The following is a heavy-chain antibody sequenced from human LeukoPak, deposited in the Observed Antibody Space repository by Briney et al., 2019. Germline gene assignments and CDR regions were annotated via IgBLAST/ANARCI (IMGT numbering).Heavy chain of an antibody. D-gene: IGHD3-10*01. Sequence: PGGSLRLSCVASGFTFSNYWMGWVRQAPGKGLEWVANIKEDGSEKYYVDSVKGRFTISRDNAKNSLYLQMNSLRAEDTAVYYCVKTSGSYFFSGLDYWGQGTLVTVSS. CDR1: GFTFSNYW. CDR3: VKTSGSYFFSGLDY. J-gene: IGHJ4*02. V-gene: IGHV3-7*01. CDR2: IKEDGSEK.